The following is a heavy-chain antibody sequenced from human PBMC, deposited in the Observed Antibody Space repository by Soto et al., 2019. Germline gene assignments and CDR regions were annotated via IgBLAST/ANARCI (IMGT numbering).Heavy chain of an antibody. J-gene: IGHJ6*02. D-gene: IGHD6-19*01. CDR1: GFTFDDYA. Sequence: LRLSCAASGFTFDDYAMHWVRQAPGKGLEWVSGISWNSGSIGYADSVKGRFTISRDNAKNSLYLQMNSLRAEDTALYYCAKGKSIAVAGTLYYYGMDVWGQGTTVTVSS. V-gene: IGHV3-9*01. CDR3: AKGKSIAVAGTLYYYGMDV. CDR2: ISWNSGSI.